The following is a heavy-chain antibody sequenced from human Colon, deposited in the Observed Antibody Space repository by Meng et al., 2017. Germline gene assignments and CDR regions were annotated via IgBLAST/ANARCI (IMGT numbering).Heavy chain of an antibody. CDR3: ARGWWLQAFQH. D-gene: IGHD5-24*01. CDR1: GFTFSSYA. J-gene: IGHJ1*01. Sequence: GSRKISGAASGFTFSSYAMHWVRQAPGKGLEWVAVISYDGSNKYYADSVKGRFTISRDNSKNTLYLQMNSLRAEDTAVYYCARGWWLQAFQHWGQGTLVTVSS. CDR2: ISYDGSNK. V-gene: IGHV3-30*01.